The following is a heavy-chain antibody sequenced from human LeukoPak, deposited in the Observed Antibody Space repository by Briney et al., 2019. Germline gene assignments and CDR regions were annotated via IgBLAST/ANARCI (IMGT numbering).Heavy chain of an antibody. Sequence: LGTLCLSCAVSGGSISSYDLSWIRQSPGQGLEWWGDICDSGITKYNPTPKTRVTISVDTSKTQFSLKLSSVTAADTAVYYCAGGRGGRLWFGDLSVPFDYWGQGTLVTVSS. CDR3: AGGRGGRLWFGDLSVPFDY. CDR2: ICDSGIT. CDR1: GGSISSYD. V-gene: IGHV4-59*01. D-gene: IGHD3-10*01. J-gene: IGHJ4*02.